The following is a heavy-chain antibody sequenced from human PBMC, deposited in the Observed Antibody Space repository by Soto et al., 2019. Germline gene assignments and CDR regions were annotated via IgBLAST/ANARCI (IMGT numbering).Heavy chain of an antibody. J-gene: IGHJ6*02. CDR3: ARDPYYYDSSGSMGGYYYYGMDV. Sequence: GASVKVSCKASGYTFTGYYMHWVRQAPGQGLEWMGWINPNSGGTNYAQKFQGRVTMTRDTSISTAYMELSRLRSDDTAVYYCARDPYYYDSSGSMGGYYYYGMDVWGQGTTVTVS. D-gene: IGHD3-22*01. CDR2: INPNSGGT. V-gene: IGHV1-2*02. CDR1: GYTFTGYY.